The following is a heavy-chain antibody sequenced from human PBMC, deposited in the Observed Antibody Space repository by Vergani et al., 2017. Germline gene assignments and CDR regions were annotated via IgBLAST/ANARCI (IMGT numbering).Heavy chain of an antibody. V-gene: IGHV3-23*01. CDR3: ARDVLPWDGHYFEY. CDR1: GFTFSACP. Sequence: EVQLLQSGGGVIQPGGSVRLSCAASGFTFSACPMTWVRQAPGKGLEWVSVISGSGGRAKYSDSVKGRFTVSRDNSKKTLYLQLNRVRAEDTAVYYCARDVLPWDGHYFEYWGQGTLVTVSS. CDR2: ISGSGGRA. J-gene: IGHJ4*02. D-gene: IGHD1-26*01.